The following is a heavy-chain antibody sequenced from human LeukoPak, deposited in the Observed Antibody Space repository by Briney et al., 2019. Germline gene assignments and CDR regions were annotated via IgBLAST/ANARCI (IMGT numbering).Heavy chain of an antibody. J-gene: IGHJ3*02. Sequence: GASVKVSCKASGVTFSSLAISWVRQAPGQGLEWMGRIIPILGIANYAQKFQGRVTITADKSTSTAYMELTNLRSEDTAVYYCATQSNSGSWYLFDIWGQGTTVTVSS. CDR2: IIPILGIA. V-gene: IGHV1-69*04. D-gene: IGHD6-13*01. CDR1: GVTFSSLA. CDR3: ATQSNSGSWYLFDI.